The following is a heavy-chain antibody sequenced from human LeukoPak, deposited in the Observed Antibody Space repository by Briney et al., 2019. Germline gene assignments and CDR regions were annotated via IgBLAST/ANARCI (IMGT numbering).Heavy chain of an antibody. CDR3: AKDRHPMVRGADDAFDI. V-gene: IGHV3-23*01. CDR2: ISGSGGST. CDR1: GFTFSSYA. D-gene: IGHD3-10*01. Sequence: GGSLRLSCAASGFTFSSYATSWVRQAPGKGLEWVSAISGSGGSTYYADSVKGRFTISRDNSKNTLYLQMNSLRAEDTAVYYCAKDRHPMVRGADDAFDIWGQGTMVTVSS. J-gene: IGHJ3*02.